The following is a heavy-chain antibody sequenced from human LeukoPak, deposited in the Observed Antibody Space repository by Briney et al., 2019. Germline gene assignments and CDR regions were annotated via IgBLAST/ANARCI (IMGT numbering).Heavy chain of an antibody. CDR2: ISGSGPYT. V-gene: IGHV3-23*01. D-gene: IGHD2-2*03. Sequence: TGGSLRLSCVASGFTFSSYAMSWVRQAPGKGLEWVSGISGSGPYTFYTDSVKGRFTISRDSSKNTLYLQMNSLRAEDTALYYCAKHGYCSGISCFFDFWGQGTLVTVSS. CDR1: GFTFSSYA. CDR3: AKHGYCSGISCFFDF. J-gene: IGHJ4*02.